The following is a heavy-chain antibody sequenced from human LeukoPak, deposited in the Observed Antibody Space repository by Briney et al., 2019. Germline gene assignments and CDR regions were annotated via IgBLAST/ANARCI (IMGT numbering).Heavy chain of an antibody. V-gene: IGHV3-23*01. CDR2: ISESGGST. CDR3: AKGSF. Sequence: GGSLRLSCVVSGFTFSTSAMSWVRQAPGKELEWVSGISESGGSTYYADPVKGRFTSYRDNSKNTLYLQMNNLRAEDTAAYYCAKGSFWGQGTLVTVSS. J-gene: IGHJ4*02. D-gene: IGHD3-10*01. CDR1: GFTFSTSA.